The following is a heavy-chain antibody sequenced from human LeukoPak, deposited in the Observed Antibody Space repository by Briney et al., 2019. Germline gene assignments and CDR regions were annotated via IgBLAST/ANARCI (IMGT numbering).Heavy chain of an antibody. Sequence: GGSLRLSCAASGFAFSTYAMTWARQAPGKGLEWVSAAGGTTGTTYYANSVKGRFTVSRDNSKNTLYLQMNSLRAEDTAVYYCAKDRQTNSYSPFHYWGQGTLVTVSS. V-gene: IGHV3-23*01. D-gene: IGHD1-26*01. CDR3: AKDRQTNSYSPFHY. CDR1: GFAFSTYA. J-gene: IGHJ4*02. CDR2: AGGTTGTT.